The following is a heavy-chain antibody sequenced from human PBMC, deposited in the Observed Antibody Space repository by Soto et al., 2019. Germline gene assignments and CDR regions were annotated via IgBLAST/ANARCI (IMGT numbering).Heavy chain of an antibody. Sequence: EVQLFESWGGLEQPGGSLILSCAASGFTFDSFAMTWVRQAPGKGLEWVSAISASGGSTFYAVSVKGRFTISRDSSKNTLYLQMNSLRAEDTAVYYCARGADMPDSWGQGTLVTVSS. CDR1: GFTFDSFA. CDR3: ARGADMPDS. D-gene: IGHD2-2*01. V-gene: IGHV3-23*01. CDR2: ISASGGST. J-gene: IGHJ4*02.